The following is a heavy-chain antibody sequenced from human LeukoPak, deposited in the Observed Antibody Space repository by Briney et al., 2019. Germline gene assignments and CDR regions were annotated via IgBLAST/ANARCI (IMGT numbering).Heavy chain of an antibody. J-gene: IGHJ4*02. V-gene: IGHV4-4*02. CDR1: GGSISSSNW. CDR2: IYHSGST. Sequence: SGTLSLTCAVSGGSISSSNWWSWVRQPPGKGLEGIGEIYHSGSTKYNPSLKSQITILVDTSKNQFSLKLSSVTAADTAMYYCARQGNGDLYYFDYWGQGTLVTVSS. CDR3: ARQGNGDLYYFDY. D-gene: IGHD4-17*01.